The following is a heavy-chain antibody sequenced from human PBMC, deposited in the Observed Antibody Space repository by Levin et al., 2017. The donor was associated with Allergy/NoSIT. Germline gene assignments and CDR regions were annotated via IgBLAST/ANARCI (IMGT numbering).Heavy chain of an antibody. CDR2: ISTDGVTT. Sequence: AGGSLRLSCAASGFPFSSYAMSWVRQPPGKGLEWVSGISTDGVTTYYADSVEGRFTISRDNSKHTVSLQMNSLRAGDTAVYYCSFHPSGYEGAELDYWGQGTLVTVSS. V-gene: IGHV3-23*01. J-gene: IGHJ4*02. CDR3: SFHPSGYEGAELDY. CDR1: GFPFSSYA. D-gene: IGHD5-12*01.